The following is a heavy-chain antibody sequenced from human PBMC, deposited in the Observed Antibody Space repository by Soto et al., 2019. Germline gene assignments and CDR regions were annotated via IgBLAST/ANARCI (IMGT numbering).Heavy chain of an antibody. CDR1: GDSVRSDSDY. CDR3: ARSFEGDSKGIDY. D-gene: IGHD2-21*02. J-gene: IGHJ4*02. CDR2: IYYSGST. V-gene: IGHV4-61*01. Sequence: SDTRSLTCAVSGDSVRSDSDYWSWIRQPPGKGLEWIGYIYYSGSTNYNPSLKSRVTISVDSSKNQFSLRLSSVTTTNTAVYYCARSFEGDSKGIDYWGQGTLVTVS.